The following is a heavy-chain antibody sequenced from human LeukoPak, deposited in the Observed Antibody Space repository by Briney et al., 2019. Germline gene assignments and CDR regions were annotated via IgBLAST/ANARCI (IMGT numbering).Heavy chain of an antibody. CDR1: GFTFSSYG. CDR3: ATIQLWSYYYDY. V-gene: IGHV3-30*03. J-gene: IGHJ4*02. D-gene: IGHD5-18*01. CDR2: ISYDGSNK. Sequence: GGSLRLPCAASGFTFSSYGMHWVRQAPGKGLEWVAVISYDGSNKYYADSVKGRFTISRDNSKNTLYLQMNSLRSEDTAVYYCATIQLWSYYYDYWGQGTLVTVSS.